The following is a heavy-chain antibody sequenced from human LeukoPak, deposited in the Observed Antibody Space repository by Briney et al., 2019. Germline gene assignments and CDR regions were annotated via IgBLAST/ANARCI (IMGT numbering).Heavy chain of an antibody. CDR1: GFTFSNFG. J-gene: IGHJ4*02. CDR3: AKGDYYDLDY. Sequence: GGSLRLSCAASGFTFSNFGMNWVRQAPGKGLEWVSIITSGVGITYYADSVKGRFTISRDNSKNALYLQMNSLRAEDTAVYYCAKGDYYDLDYWGQGTLVTVSS. CDR2: ITSGVGIT. V-gene: IGHV3-23*01. D-gene: IGHD3-22*01.